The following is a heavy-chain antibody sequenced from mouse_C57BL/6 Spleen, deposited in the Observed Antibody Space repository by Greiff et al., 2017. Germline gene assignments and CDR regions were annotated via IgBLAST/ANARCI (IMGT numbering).Heavy chain of an antibody. D-gene: IGHD2-2*01. CDR1: GYTFTEYT. J-gene: IGHJ3*01. CDR3: ARHEGRGYGYDGAWFAY. Sequence: QVQLQQSGAELVKPGASVKLSCKASGYTFTEYTIHWVKQRSGQGLEWIGWFYPGSGSIKYNEKFKDKATLTADKSSSTVYMELSRLTSEDSAVYFCARHEGRGYGYDGAWFAYWGQGTLVTVSA. CDR2: FYPGSGSI. V-gene: IGHV1-62-2*01.